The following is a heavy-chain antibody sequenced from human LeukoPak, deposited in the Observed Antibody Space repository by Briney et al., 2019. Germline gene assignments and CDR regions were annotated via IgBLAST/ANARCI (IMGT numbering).Heavy chain of an antibody. J-gene: IGHJ4*02. CDR3: AKDFVGGELYFDY. Sequence: GGSLRLSCAASGFTFSSYGMHWVRQAPGKGLEWVAVISYDGSNKYYADSVKGRFTISRDNSKNTLYLQMNSLRAEDTAVYYCAKDFVGGELYFDYWGQGTLVTVSS. V-gene: IGHV3-30*18. CDR1: GFTFSSYG. D-gene: IGHD3-10*01. CDR2: ISYDGSNK.